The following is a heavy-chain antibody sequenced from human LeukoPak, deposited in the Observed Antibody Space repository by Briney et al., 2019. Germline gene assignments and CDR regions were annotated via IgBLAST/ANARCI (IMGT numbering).Heavy chain of an antibody. Sequence: ASVKVSCKASGYTFTSYDINWVRQATGQGLEWMGWMNPNSGNTGYAQKFQGRVTMTRNTSISTAYMELSSLRSEDTAVYYCARGHPTLGRPYYYYGMDVWGQGTTVTVSS. J-gene: IGHJ6*02. V-gene: IGHV1-8*01. CDR2: MNPNSGNT. CDR1: GYTFTSYD. CDR3: ARGHPTLGRPYYYYGMDV.